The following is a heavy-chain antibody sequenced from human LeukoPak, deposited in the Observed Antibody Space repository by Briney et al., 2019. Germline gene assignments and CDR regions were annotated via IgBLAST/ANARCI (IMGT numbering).Heavy chain of an antibody. D-gene: IGHD5-18*01. CDR1: GFTFSDYY. J-gene: IGHJ3*02. V-gene: IGHV3-11*04. CDR3: AKVVDTPMILYGAFDI. Sequence: GGSLRLSCAASGFTFSDYYMSWIRQAPGKGLEWISYISGSSTTINYADSVKGRFTISRDNAKNSLYLQMNSLRAEDTAVYYCAKVVDTPMILYGAFDIWGQGTMVTVAS. CDR2: ISGSSTTI.